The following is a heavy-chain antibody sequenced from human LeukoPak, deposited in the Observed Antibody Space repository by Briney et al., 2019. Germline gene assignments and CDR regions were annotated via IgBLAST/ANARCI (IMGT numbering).Heavy chain of an antibody. D-gene: IGHD5-12*01. CDR1: GYSFTSYW. CDR2: IYPGDSDT. J-gene: IGHJ4*02. CDR3: ARQDNSGNSGYDHFDY. V-gene: IGHV5-51*01. Sequence: GESLKISCKGSGYSFTSYWIGWVRQMPGKGLEWMGIIYPGDSDTRYSPSFQGQVTISADKSISTAYLQWSSLKASDTAMYYCARQDNSGNSGYDHFDYWGQGTLVTVSS.